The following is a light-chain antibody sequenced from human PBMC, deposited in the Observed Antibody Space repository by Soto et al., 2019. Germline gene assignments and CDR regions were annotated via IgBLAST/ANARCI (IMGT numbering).Light chain of an antibody. J-gene: IGKJ1*01. CDR3: MQTLQTPPA. V-gene: IGKV2-28*01. CDR2: LGS. Sequence: DIVMTQSPLSLTATPGEPASISCRSSQTLLHSNGYNSLDWYLQKPGQSPHLLIYLGSNRASGGPDRFSGSGSGTDFTLKISRVEAEDVGVYYCMQTLQTPPAFGEGTKVEIK. CDR1: QTLLHSNGYNS.